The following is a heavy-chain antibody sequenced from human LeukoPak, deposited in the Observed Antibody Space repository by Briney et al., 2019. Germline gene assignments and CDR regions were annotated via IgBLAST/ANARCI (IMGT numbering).Heavy chain of an antibody. V-gene: IGHV4-4*07. CDR1: RGSISSYY. D-gene: IGHD1-1*01. Sequence: SETLSLTCTVSRGSISSYYWSWIRQPAGSGLEWIGRIYSSGSSNYNPSLKSRVTMSVDTSKNQFSLKLSSVTAADTAVYYCARDRYGGIIDYWGQGTLVTVSS. J-gene: IGHJ4*02. CDR2: IYSSGSS. CDR3: ARDRYGGIIDY.